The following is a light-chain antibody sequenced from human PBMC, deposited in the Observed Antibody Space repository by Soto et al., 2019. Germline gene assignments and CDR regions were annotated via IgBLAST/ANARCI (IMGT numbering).Light chain of an antibody. CDR2: GAS. J-gene: IGKJ4*01. CDR1: QSVSSSY. V-gene: IGKV3-20*01. CDR3: PQYGSSALT. Sequence: EIVLTQSPGTLSLSPGERATLSCRASQSVSSSYLAWYQQKPGQAPRLLIYGASSRATGIPDRFSGSGSGTDFSLTISRLELEDFALYYCPQYGSSALTFGGGTKVEIK.